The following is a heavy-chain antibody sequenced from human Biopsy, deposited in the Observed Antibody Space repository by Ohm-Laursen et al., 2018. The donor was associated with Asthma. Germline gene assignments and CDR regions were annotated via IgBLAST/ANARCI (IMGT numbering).Heavy chain of an antibody. V-gene: IGHV4-39*02. Sequence: TLSLTCTVSGGSISSSSYYWGWIRQPPGKGLEWMGSISYTGSAYHNPSLKSRVTISVDTSKNHFPLKLSSVTAADTAVYYCARGGGLPSYPGTFHILGQGTMVPVSS. CDR3: ARGGGLPSYPGTFHI. J-gene: IGHJ3*02. D-gene: IGHD1-1*01. CDR2: ISYTGSA. CDR1: GGSISSSSYY.